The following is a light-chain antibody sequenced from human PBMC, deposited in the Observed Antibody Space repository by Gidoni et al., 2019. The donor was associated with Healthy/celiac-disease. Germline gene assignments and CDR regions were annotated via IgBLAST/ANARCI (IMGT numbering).Light chain of an antibody. V-gene: IGLV3-1*01. CDR3: QAWDSSTVV. Sequence: SYALTQPPSVSVSPGQTATITYSGDKLGDEYACWYQQKPGQSPVPVIYQDSKRPSGIPERFSGSNSGNTATMTISGTQAMDEADYYCQAWDSSTVVFGGGTKLTVL. CDR1: KLGDEY. J-gene: IGLJ2*01. CDR2: QDS.